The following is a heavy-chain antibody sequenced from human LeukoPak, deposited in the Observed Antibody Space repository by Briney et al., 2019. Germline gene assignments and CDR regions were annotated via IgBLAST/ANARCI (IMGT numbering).Heavy chain of an antibody. CDR3: ASELVAAAAPRWYFDY. V-gene: IGHV1-2*02. CDR1: GYTFTGYY. J-gene: IGHJ4*02. D-gene: IGHD6-13*01. Sequence: GASVKVSCKASGYTFTGYYMHWVRQAPGQGLEWMGWINPNSGGTNYAQKFQGRVTMTRDTSISTAYMELSRLRSDDTAVYYCASELVAAAAPRWYFDYWGQGTLVTVSS. CDR2: INPNSGGT.